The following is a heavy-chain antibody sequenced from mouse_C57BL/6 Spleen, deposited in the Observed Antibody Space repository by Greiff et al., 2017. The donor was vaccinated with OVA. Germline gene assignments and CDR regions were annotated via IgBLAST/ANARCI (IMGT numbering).Heavy chain of an antibody. D-gene: IGHD1-1*01. Sequence: VQLQQSGAELARPGASVKMSCKASGYTFTSYTMHWVKQRPGQGLEWIGYINPSSGYTKYNQKFKDKATLTADKSSSTAYMQLSSLTSEDSAVYYCARRDYYGSEGFAYWGQGTLVTVSA. J-gene: IGHJ3*01. CDR1: GYTFTSYT. V-gene: IGHV1-4*01. CDR3: ARRDYYGSEGFAY. CDR2: INPSSGYT.